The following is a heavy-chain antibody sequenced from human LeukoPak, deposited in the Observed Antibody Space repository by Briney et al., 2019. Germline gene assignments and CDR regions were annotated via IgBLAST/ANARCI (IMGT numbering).Heavy chain of an antibody. CDR1: GGSFSGYY. CDR3: ARGWSPSSSSYNWFDP. V-gene: IGHV4-34*01. J-gene: IGHJ5*02. D-gene: IGHD6-6*01. CDR2: INHSGST. Sequence: SETLSLTCAVYGGSFSGYYWSWIRQPPGKGLEWIGEINHSGSTNYNPSLKSRVTISVDTSKNQFSLKLSSVTAADTAVYYCARGWSPSSSSYNWFDPWGQGTLVTVSS.